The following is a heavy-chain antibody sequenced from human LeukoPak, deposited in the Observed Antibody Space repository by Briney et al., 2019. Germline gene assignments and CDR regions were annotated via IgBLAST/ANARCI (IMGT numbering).Heavy chain of an antibody. CDR3: ARRITIAAAGWGYGMDV. D-gene: IGHD6-13*01. CDR2: IRHDGSDK. Sequence: GGSLRLSCAASGFTFNNHWMSWVRQAPGKGLEWVTNIRHDGSDKKYVDSVKGRFTISRDNAENLLFLQMNSLRAEDTAVYYCARRITIAAAGWGYGMDVWGQGTTVTVSS. CDR1: GFTFNNHW. V-gene: IGHV3-7*03. J-gene: IGHJ6*02.